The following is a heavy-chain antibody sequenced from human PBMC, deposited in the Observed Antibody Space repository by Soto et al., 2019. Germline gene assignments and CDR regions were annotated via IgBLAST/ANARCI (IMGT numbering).Heavy chain of an antibody. CDR2: IIPILGIA. CDR3: ARGGGGAFDI. V-gene: IGHV1-69*02. CDR1: GGTFSSYT. J-gene: IGHJ3*02. D-gene: IGHD2-15*01. Sequence: QVQLVQSGAEVKKPGSSVKVSCKASGGTFSSYTISWVRQAPGQGLEWMGRIIPILGIANYAQKFQGRVTITADKSTSTADMELGSMRSEETAVYYCARGGGGAFDIWGQGTMVTVSS.